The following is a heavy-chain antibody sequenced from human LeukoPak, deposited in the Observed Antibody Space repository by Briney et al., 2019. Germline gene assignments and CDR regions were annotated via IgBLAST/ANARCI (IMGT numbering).Heavy chain of an antibody. CDR1: GGSISSSSYY. CDR3: AKWQLYSRNYYLDV. J-gene: IGHJ4*02. CDR2: IKEDGSVH. V-gene: IGHV3-7*01. D-gene: IGHD6-13*01. Sequence: ETLSLTCTVSGGSISSSSYYWGWIRQPPGKGLEWVANIKEDGSVHYFVDSVKGRFTMSRDNAKHSLFLHMNSLRAEDSAVYYCAKWQLYSRNYYLDVWGQGTLVTVSS.